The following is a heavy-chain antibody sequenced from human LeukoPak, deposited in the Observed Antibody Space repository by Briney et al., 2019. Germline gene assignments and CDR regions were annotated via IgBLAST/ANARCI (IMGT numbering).Heavy chain of an antibody. CDR3: AKDATVYYDSSGYSASFDY. V-gene: IGHV3-9*01. D-gene: IGHD3-22*01. CDR1: GFTFDDYA. J-gene: IGHJ4*02. Sequence: GGSLRLSCAASGFTFDDYAMHWVRQAPGKGLEWVSGISWNSGSIGYADSVKGRFTISRDNAKNSLYLRMNSLRAEDTALYYCAKDATVYYDSSGYSASFDYWGQGTLVTVSS. CDR2: ISWNSGSI.